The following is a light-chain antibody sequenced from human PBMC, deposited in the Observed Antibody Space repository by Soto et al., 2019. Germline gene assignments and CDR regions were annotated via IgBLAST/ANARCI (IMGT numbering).Light chain of an antibody. CDR2: QDS. CDR1: KLGDRN. CDR3: QAWDTGTGV. Sequence: SYELIQPPSVSVSPGQTASITCSGDKLGDRNVWWYQQKPGQSPVLVIYQDSKRPSGIPERFSGSNSGNTATLTISGTQAMDEADYYCQAWDTGTGVFGGRTKLTVL. V-gene: IGLV3-1*01. J-gene: IGLJ2*01.